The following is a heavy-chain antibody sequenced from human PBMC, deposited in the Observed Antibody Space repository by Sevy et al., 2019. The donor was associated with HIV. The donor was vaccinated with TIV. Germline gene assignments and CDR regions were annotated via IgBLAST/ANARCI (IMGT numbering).Heavy chain of an antibody. CDR1: DGSMSSYY. CDR2: IYYNGNT. D-gene: IGHD5-12*01. Sequence: SETLSLTCTVSDGSMSSYYWSWIRQPPGKGLEWIGYIYYNGNTNYNPSLESRVTMSIQTSMKQFSLKLRSVTAADTAMEYCGGGTRDGYNLYFDSWGQGTLVTVSS. J-gene: IGHJ4*02. CDR3: GGGTRDGYNLYFDS. V-gene: IGHV4-59*01.